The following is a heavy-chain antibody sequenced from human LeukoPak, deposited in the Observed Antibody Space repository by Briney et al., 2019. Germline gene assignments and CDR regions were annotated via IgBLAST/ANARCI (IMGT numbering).Heavy chain of an antibody. D-gene: IGHD5-24*01. CDR3: AEGGGYNQPFDY. CDR1: GFTFSSYS. Sequence: GGSLRLSCAASGFTFSSYSMNWVRQAPGKGLEWVSSISSSSSYIYYADSVKGRFTISRDNAKNSLYLQMNSLRAEDTAMYYCAEGGGYNQPFDYWGQGTLVTVSS. V-gene: IGHV3-21*01. CDR2: ISSSSSYI. J-gene: IGHJ4*02.